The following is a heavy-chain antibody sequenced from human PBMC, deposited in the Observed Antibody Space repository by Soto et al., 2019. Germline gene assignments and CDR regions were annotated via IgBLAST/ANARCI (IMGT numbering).Heavy chain of an antibody. V-gene: IGHV4-59*08. J-gene: IGHJ4*02. CDR1: GGSISSYY. CDR3: ARHVTPPSSGWYYYFDY. CDR2: IYYSGST. D-gene: IGHD6-19*01. Sequence: SETLSLTCTVSGGSISSYYWSWIRQPPGKGLEWIGYIYYSGSTNYNPSLKSRVTISVDTSKNQFSLKLSSVTAADTAVYYCARHVTPPSSGWYYYFDYWGQGTLVTVS.